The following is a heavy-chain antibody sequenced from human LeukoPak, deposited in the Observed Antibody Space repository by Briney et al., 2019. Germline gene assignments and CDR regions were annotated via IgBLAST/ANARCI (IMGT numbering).Heavy chain of an antibody. CDR3: VKVAKYYYGSETYYFFEH. CDR1: GFTSSSYW. Sequence: GGSLRLSCAVSGFTSSSYWMSWVRQAPGKGLEWVANIKQDGSEKYYVDSVKGRFTISRDNAKNSLDLQMNSLRVEDTAIYYCVKVAKYYYGSETYYFFEHWGQGTPVTASS. J-gene: IGHJ4*02. V-gene: IGHV3-7*01. CDR2: IKQDGSEK. D-gene: IGHD3-10*01.